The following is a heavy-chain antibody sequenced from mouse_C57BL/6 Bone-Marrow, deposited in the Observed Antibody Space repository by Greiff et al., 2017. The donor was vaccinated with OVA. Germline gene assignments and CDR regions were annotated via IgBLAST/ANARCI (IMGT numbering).Heavy chain of an antibody. CDR2: IYPRSGNT. D-gene: IGHD1-1*01. CDR1: GYTFTSYG. Sequence: VQVVESGAELARPGASVKLSCKASGYTFTSYGISWVKQRTGQGLEWIGEIYPRSGNTYYNEKFKGKATLTADKSSSTAYMELRSLTSEDAAVYFCVPVLRYWYFDVWGTGTTVTVSS. CDR3: VPVLRYWYFDV. V-gene: IGHV1-81*01. J-gene: IGHJ1*03.